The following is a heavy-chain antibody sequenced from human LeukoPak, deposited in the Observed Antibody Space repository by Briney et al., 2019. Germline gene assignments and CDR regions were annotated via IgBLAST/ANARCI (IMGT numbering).Heavy chain of an antibody. J-gene: IGHJ4*02. Sequence: PGGSLRLSCEASGFAFSNYAMSWVRQAPGTRLGWVSRITSSGGTTYDVDSVKGRLTVSRDNSRNTLYLQMNGLRAEDTAVYYCVRGGTSWSRFDYWGQGTVVTVSS. D-gene: IGHD6-13*01. CDR2: ITSSGGTT. CDR3: VRGGTSWSRFDY. V-gene: IGHV3-23*01. CDR1: GFAFSNYA.